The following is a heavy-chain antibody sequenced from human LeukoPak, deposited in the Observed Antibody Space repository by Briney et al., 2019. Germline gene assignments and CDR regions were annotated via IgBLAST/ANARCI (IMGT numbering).Heavy chain of an antibody. V-gene: IGHV3-53*01. Sequence: GGSLRLSCAASGFTVSSNYMSWVRQAPGKGLEWVSVIYSGGSTYYADSVKGRFTISRDNSKNTLYLQMNSLRAEDTAVYYCARGVWWRTAYYFDYWGQGTLVTVSS. J-gene: IGHJ4*02. D-gene: IGHD2-21*01. CDR3: ARGVWWRTAYYFDY. CDR2: IYSGGST. CDR1: GFTVSSNY.